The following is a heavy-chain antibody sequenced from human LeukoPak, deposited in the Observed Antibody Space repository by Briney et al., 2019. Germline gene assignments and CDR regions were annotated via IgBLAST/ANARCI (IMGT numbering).Heavy chain of an antibody. CDR3: ARDRRSTGSGYSLTIDY. CDR1: GFTFSSYD. D-gene: IGHD3-22*01. CDR2: IGTAGDT. J-gene: IGHJ4*02. Sequence: GGSLRLSCAASGFTFSSYDMHWVRQATGKGLEWVSAIGTAGDTYYPGSVKGRFTISRENAKNSLYLQMNSLRAEDTAVYYCARDRRSTGSGYSLTIDYWGQGTLVTVSS. V-gene: IGHV3-13*01.